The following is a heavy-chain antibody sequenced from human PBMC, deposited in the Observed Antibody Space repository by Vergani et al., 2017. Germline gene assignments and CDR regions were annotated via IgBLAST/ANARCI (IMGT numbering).Heavy chain of an antibody. CDR1: GYTFTSYA. J-gene: IGHJ5*02. CDR3: ATRDFKYSSGWYFSWFDP. D-gene: IGHD6-19*01. V-gene: IGHV1-3*04. Sequence: QVQLVQSGAEVKKPGASVKVSCKASGYTFTSYAMHWVRQAPGQRLEWMGWINTGNGNTKYSQKFQGRVTITRDTSASTAYMELSSLRSEDTAVYYCATRDFKYSSGWYFSWFDPWGQGTLVTVSS. CDR2: INTGNGNT.